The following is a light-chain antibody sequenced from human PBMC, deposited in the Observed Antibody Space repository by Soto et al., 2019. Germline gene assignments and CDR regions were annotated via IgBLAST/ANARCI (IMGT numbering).Light chain of an antibody. Sequence: IVMTQSPALLSVSPGERATLSCRASQNVSGNLAWYQQKPGQTPKLLIYVASTRATGIPARLSGSGSGTEFTLTTISLQSEDVAVYYCQQYNVCTLTFGGGTKVEFK. CDR1: QNVSGN. V-gene: IGKV3-15*01. J-gene: IGKJ4*01. CDR3: QQYNVCTLT. CDR2: VAS.